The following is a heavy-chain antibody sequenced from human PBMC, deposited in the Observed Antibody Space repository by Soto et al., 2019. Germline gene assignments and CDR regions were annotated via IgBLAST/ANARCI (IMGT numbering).Heavy chain of an antibody. Sequence: GGSLRLSCATSGFNFSDHGMNWVRQAPGKGLEWISYISDTSSPVLYADSVKGRFSISRDNAKNSLFLEMNTLRADDTAVYYCARDATVVLERPFDYWGQGTLVTVSS. V-gene: IGHV3-48*01. D-gene: IGHD2-21*02. CDR2: ISDTSSPV. CDR1: GFNFSDHG. CDR3: ARDATVVLERPFDY. J-gene: IGHJ4*02.